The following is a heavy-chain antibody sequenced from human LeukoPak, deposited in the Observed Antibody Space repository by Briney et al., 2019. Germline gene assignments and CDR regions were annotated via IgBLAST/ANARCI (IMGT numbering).Heavy chain of an antibody. V-gene: IGHV1-2*02. Sequence: ASVKVSCKASGYTFTGYYMHWVRQAPGQGLEWMGWINPNSGSTNYAQKFQGRVTMTRDTSISTAYMELSKLRSDDTAVYYCARDRGYCSGGSCYSTRVFDYWGQGTLVTVSS. D-gene: IGHD2-15*01. CDR1: GYTFTGYY. J-gene: IGHJ4*02. CDR2: INPNSGST. CDR3: ARDRGYCSGGSCYSTRVFDY.